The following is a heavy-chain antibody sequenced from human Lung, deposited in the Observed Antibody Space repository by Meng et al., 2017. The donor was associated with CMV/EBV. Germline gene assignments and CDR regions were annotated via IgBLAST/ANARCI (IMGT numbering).Heavy chain of an antibody. CDR1: GFTFSSYG. V-gene: IGHV3-30*02. CDR3: AKDRLSSSSWYYYYYGMDV. CDR2: IRYDGSNK. D-gene: IGHD6-13*01. Sequence: GGSLRLXXAASGFTFSSYGMHWVRQAPGKGLEWVAFIRYDGSNKYYADSVKGRFTISRDNSKNTLYLQMNSLRAEDTAVYYCAKDRLSSSSWYYYYYGMDVWGQGTTVTVSS. J-gene: IGHJ6*02.